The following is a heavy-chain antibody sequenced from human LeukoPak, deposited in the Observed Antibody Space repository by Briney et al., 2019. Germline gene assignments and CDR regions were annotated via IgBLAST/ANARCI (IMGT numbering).Heavy chain of an antibody. J-gene: IGHJ4*02. CDR2: IRYDGSDK. CDR3: AKEGTASKPSDLDH. CDR1: GFIFTDYG. D-gene: IGHD2-2*01. Sequence: PGWSLRLSCAASGFIFTDYGMHLVRQAPGKGLEWLTFIRYDGSDKYYADSVKGRFTISRDNSKNTLYLQMNSLTSEDTAVYYCAKEGTASKPSDLDHRGQGILVTVSS. V-gene: IGHV3-30*02.